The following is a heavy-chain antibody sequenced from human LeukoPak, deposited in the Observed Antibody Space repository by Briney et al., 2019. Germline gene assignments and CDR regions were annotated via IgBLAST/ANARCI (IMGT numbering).Heavy chain of an antibody. J-gene: IGHJ5*02. D-gene: IGHD5-24*01. CDR3: ARASDPWLQLT. Sequence: GGSLRLSCAPSGFPFSNYWMIWVRQARGEGVEWVGNLKKEGSEKRYADSVRGRFSISRDNAQTSLYLQMNSLRAEDTAVYYCARASDPWLQLTWGQGTLVTVSS. V-gene: IGHV3-7*05. CDR2: LKKEGSEK. CDR1: GFPFSNYW.